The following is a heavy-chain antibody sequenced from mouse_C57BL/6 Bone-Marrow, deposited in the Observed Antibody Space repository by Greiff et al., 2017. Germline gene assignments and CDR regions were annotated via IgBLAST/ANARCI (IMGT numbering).Heavy chain of an antibody. J-gene: IGHJ2*01. CDR3: ARVRKLYVDY. CDR1: GFTFSRYA. Sequence: EVQLVESGGGLVKPGGSLQLSCAASGFTFSRYAMSWVRQTPEKRLEWVATLSDGGSYTYYPDNVQGRFTISRDNAKNNLYLQMSHLKSEDTAMYYCARVRKLYVDYWGQGTTRTVSS. CDR2: LSDGGSYT. V-gene: IGHV5-4*01.